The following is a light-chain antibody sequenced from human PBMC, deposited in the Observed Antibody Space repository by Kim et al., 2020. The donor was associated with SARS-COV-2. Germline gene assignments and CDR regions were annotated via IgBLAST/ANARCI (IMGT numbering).Light chain of an antibody. V-gene: IGKV6-21*02. J-gene: IGKJ1*01. CDR3: HQGNTVPWT. CDR1: QSIGSS. Sequence: EIVLTQSPDFQSVTPKEKVTITCRASQSIGSSFHWYQQKPDQSPKLLIKYASQSMSGVPSRFSGSGSGTEFTLTINSLEAEDAATYYCHQGNTVPWTFGQGTKVDIK. CDR2: YAS.